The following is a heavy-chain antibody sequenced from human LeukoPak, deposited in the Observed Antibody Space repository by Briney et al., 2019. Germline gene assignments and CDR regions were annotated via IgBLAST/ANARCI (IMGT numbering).Heavy chain of an antibody. V-gene: IGHV3-23*01. J-gene: IGHJ4*02. D-gene: IGHD4-17*01. CDR3: AKERLGGNYGDYAVDY. CDR2: VSGSGDGT. CDR1: GFTFTSYA. Sequence: GGSLRLSCAASGFTFTSYAMGWVRQAPGKGLEWVSSVSGSGDGTYYADSVKGRFTISRDNSKKTLDLHMDSMRAEDTAVYYCAKERLGGNYGDYAVDYWGQGTMVTVSS.